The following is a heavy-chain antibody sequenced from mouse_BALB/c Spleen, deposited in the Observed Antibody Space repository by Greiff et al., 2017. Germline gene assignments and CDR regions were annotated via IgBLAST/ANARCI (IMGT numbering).Heavy chain of an antibody. V-gene: IGHV1-63*02. CDR2: IYPGGGYT. CDR1: GYTFTNYW. CDR3: ARTKVMDY. Sequence: QVQLQQSGAELVRPGTSVKISCKASGYTFTNYWLGWVKQRPEHGLEWIGDIYPGGGYTNYNEKFKGKATLTADTSSSTAYMQLSSLTSEDSAVYFCARTKVMDYWGQGTSVTVSS. J-gene: IGHJ4*01.